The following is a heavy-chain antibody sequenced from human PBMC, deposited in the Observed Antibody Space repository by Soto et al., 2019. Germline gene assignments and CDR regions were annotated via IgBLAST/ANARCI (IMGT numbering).Heavy chain of an antibody. D-gene: IGHD2-8*01. CDR2: IHYSWST. CDR3: ARHEGNGNVWPPDY. V-gene: IGHV4-39*01. J-gene: IGHJ4*02. Sequence: SETLSLTCTVSGDSIGTTHSYWAWIRQSPGKGLEWVGNIHYSWSTYYMPSLRSRVTLSVDTSKNQFSLSLTSVTAEDTAVYYCARHEGNGNVWPPDYLAQGIMVTVSS. CDR1: GDSIGTTHSY.